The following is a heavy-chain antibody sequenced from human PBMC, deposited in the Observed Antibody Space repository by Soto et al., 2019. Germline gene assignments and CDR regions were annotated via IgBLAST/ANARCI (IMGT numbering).Heavy chain of an antibody. CDR1: GYTFTIYG. CDR3: ARVDYSDSSGYYGY. J-gene: IGHJ4*02. CDR2: ISRYNGNT. Sequence: QVQLVQSGAEVKKPGASVKVSCKASGYTFTIYGISWLRQAPGQWLEWMGWISRYNGNTDYAQNLQDRVTLTTEASTSSVYMELRSLRSDDTAVYYCARVDYSDSSGYYGYWGQGTLITISS. D-gene: IGHD3-22*01. V-gene: IGHV1-18*04.